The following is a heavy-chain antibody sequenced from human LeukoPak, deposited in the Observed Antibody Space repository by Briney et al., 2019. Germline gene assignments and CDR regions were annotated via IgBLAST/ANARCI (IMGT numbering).Heavy chain of an antibody. CDR1: GGSISSTIYY. V-gene: IGHV4-39*01. CDR2: IYYSGST. CDR3: ARHGPRYYYDTSGYYYFDY. Sequence: SETLSLTCTVSGGSISSTIYYWGWIRQPPGKGLERIGSIYYSGSTYYNPSLKSRVTISVDTSKNQFSLKLSSVTAADTAVYYCARHGPRYYYDTSGYYYFDYWGQGTLVTVSS. D-gene: IGHD3-22*01. J-gene: IGHJ4*02.